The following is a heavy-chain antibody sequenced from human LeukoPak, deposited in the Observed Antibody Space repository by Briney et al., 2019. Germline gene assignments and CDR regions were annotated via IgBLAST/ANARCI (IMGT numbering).Heavy chain of an antibody. Sequence: SETLSLTCTVSGGSISSGSFYWSWIRQPAGKGLEWIGRIYTSGSTNYNPSLKSRVTISVDTSKNQFSLKLSSVTAADTAVYYCAREYFRFGVGWFDPWGQGTLVTVSS. CDR1: GGSISSGSFY. CDR2: IYTSGST. J-gene: IGHJ5*02. CDR3: AREYFRFGVGWFDP. D-gene: IGHD3-10*01. V-gene: IGHV4-61*02.